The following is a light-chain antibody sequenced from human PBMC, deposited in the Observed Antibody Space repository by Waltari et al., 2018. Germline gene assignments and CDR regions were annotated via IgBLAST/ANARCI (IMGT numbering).Light chain of an antibody. Sequence: QSALSQHASVSGSPGQSITISCTGSSSDVGGDGSVSWYQDHPGQAPKVIIYDVDTRPSGVSDRVSGSKSGNTASLTISGLQAEDEANYYCCSQSSYNGVIFGGGTKLTVL. V-gene: IGLV2-14*03. CDR1: SSDVGGDGS. CDR3: CSQSSYNGVI. J-gene: IGLJ2*01. CDR2: DVD.